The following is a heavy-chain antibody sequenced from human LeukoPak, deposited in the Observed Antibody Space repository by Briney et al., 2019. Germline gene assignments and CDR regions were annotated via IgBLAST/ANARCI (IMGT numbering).Heavy chain of an antibody. D-gene: IGHD3-3*01. CDR2: IIPIFGTA. CDR3: ARDQGYDFWGGYPYYGMDV. CDR1: GGTFSSYA. Sequence: GSSVKVSCKASGGTFSSYAISWVRQAPGQGLEWMGGIIPIFGTANYAQKFQGRVTITADESTSTAYMELSSLRSEDTAVYYCARDQGYDFWGGYPYYGMDVWGQGTTVTVSS. V-gene: IGHV1-69*01. J-gene: IGHJ6*02.